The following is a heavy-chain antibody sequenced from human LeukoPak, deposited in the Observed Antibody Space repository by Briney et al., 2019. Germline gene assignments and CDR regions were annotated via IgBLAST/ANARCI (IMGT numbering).Heavy chain of an antibody. Sequence: GASVKVSCKASGYTFTGYYMHWVRQAPGQGLEWMGWINPNSGGTNYAQKFQGRVTMTRDTSISTAYMELSRLRSDDTVVYYCARDFRYSGSYQDYWGQGTLVTVSS. V-gene: IGHV1-2*02. CDR3: ARDFRYSGSYQDY. D-gene: IGHD1-26*01. CDR1: GYTFTGYY. J-gene: IGHJ4*02. CDR2: INPNSGGT.